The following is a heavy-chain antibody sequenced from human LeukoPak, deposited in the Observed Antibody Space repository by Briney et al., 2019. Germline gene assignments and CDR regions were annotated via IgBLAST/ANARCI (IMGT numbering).Heavy chain of an antibody. Sequence: GASVKVSCKASGYTFTSYSMHWVRQAPGQGLEWMGIINASGGSTAYAQKFQGRVTMTRDTSTSTVYMELSSLRSEDTAVYYCARDIWSSFYFFDYWGQGTLVTVSS. J-gene: IGHJ4*02. CDR3: ARDIWSSFYFFDY. V-gene: IGHV1-46*01. D-gene: IGHD3-16*01. CDR1: GYTFTSYS. CDR2: INASGGST.